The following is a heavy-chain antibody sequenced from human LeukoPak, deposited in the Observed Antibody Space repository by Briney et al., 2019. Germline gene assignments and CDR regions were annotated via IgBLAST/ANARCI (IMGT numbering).Heavy chain of an antibody. D-gene: IGHD4-17*01. V-gene: IGHV1-2*02. CDR3: ARVASYGDFPDALGI. Sequence: ASVKISCKTFGYTFSGYYMQWVRQAPGQGLEWMGWINPHTGGAKYGHKFQGRVTMTRDKSINTAYMEVSSLRSDDTAVYYCARVASYGDFPDALGIWGQGTLVIVSS. CDR1: GYTFSGYY. CDR2: INPHTGGA. J-gene: IGHJ3*02.